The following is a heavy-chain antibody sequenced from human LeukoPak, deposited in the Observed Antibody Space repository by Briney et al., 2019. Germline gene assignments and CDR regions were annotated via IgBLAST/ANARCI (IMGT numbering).Heavy chain of an antibody. Sequence: PGGSLRLSCAASGFTVSSNYMSWVRQAPGKGLEWASVIYSGGSTYYADSVKGRFTISRDNSKNTLYLQMNSLRAEDTAVYYCARANWNFDWFDPWGQGTLVTVSS. CDR2: IYSGGST. V-gene: IGHV3-53*01. CDR1: GFTVSSNY. D-gene: IGHD1-7*01. J-gene: IGHJ5*02. CDR3: ARANWNFDWFDP.